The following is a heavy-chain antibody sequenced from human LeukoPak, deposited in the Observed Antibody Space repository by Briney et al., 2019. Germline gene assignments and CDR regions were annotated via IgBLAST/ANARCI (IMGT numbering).Heavy chain of an antibody. CDR1: GFTVSSNY. Sequence: PGGSLRLSCAASGFTVSSNYMSWVRQAPGKGLEWVSVIYSGGSTYYADSVKGRFTISRDNSKNTLYLQMNSLRAEDTAVYYCASTYSGSYSGDFDYWGQGTLVTVSS. V-gene: IGHV3-66*01. CDR2: IYSGGST. J-gene: IGHJ4*02. CDR3: ASTYSGSYSGDFDY. D-gene: IGHD1-26*01.